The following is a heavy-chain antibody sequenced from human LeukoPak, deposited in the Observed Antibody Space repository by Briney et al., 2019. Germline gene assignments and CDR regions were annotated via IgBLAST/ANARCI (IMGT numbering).Heavy chain of an antibody. Sequence: PGGSLRLSCAASGFTVRNTYMNWVRQAPGKGLEWVSVIYSGSGTYYADSVKGRFTIPRDNSKNTLYLQMNSLRAEDTAVYYCVRDDRRYGDYGYFDYWGQGTPVTVSS. CDR3: VRDDRRYGDYGYFDY. CDR2: IYSGSGT. D-gene: IGHD4-17*01. V-gene: IGHV3-66*01. J-gene: IGHJ4*02. CDR1: GFTVRNTY.